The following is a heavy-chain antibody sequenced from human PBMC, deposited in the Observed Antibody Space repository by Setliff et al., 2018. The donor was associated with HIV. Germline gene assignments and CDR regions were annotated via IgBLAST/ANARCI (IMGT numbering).Heavy chain of an antibody. J-gene: IGHJ5*02. Sequence: GASVKVSCKASGGTFSLYAINWVRQAPGRGLEWMGGIIPIFNTANYAQKFQGRVTITADGSTSTAYMELSSLRFEDTATYYCARDQATGYEKVWFSWIDPWGQGTLVTVSS. D-gene: IGHD5-12*01. CDR2: IIPIFNTA. CDR1: GGTFSLYA. CDR3: ARDQATGYEKVWFSWIDP. V-gene: IGHV1-69*13.